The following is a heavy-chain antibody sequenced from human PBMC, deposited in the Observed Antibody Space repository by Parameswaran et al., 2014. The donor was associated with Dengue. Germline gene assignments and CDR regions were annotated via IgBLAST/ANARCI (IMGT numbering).Heavy chain of an antibody. V-gene: IGHV4-34*01. D-gene: IGHD3-10*01. J-gene: IGHJ6*03. Sequence: SETLSLTCAVYGGSFMGYYWSWIRQPPGKGLEWIGEINHSGSTNYNPSLKSRVTISVDTSKNQFSLKLSSVTAADTAVYYCARGSSGVRGVIPYYYYYYMDVWGKGTTVTVSS. CDR3: ARGSSGVRGVIPYYYYYYMDV. CDR1: GGSFMGYY. CDR2: INHSGST.